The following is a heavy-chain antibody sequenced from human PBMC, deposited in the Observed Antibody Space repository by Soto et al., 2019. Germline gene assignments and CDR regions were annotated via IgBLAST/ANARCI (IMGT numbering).Heavy chain of an antibody. D-gene: IGHD3-22*01. J-gene: IGHJ4*02. V-gene: IGHV4-39*07. CDR1: GGSISSISYY. Sequence: SETLSRTCTVSGGSISSISYYWVWIRQPPGKVLEWIGTIYYSGSTNYNPSLKSRVTISVDTSKNQFSLKLSSVTAADTAVYYCARGSVDTVDSSGFYEYWGQGTPVTVSS. CDR2: IYYSGST. CDR3: ARGSVDTVDSSGFYEY.